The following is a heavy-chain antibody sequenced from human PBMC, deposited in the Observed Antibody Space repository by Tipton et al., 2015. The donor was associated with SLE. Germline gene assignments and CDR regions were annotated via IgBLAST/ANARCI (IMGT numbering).Heavy chain of an antibody. CDR2: IYYSGST. CDR3: ARDRGFYFDY. CDR1: GGSISSYY. J-gene: IGHJ4*02. Sequence: TLSLTCTVSGGSISSYYWSWIRQPPGQGLEWIGYIYYSGSTNYNPSLKSRVTISVDTSKNQFSLKLSSVTAAVTAVYYCARDRGFYFDYWGQGTLVTVSS. V-gene: IGHV4-59*01.